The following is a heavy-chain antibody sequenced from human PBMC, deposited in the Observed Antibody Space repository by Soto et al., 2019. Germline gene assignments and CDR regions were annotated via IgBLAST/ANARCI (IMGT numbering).Heavy chain of an antibody. J-gene: IGHJ6*02. CDR3: ARDRATRFGEKVYYYGMDV. CDR1: GGSISSGGYY. Sequence: QVQLQESGPGLVKPSQTLSLTCTVSGGSISSGGYYLSWIRQHPGKGLERIGYIYYSGSTYYNPSLKSRVTISVDTSKSQFSLELSSVTAADTAVYYCARDRATRFGEKVYYYGMDVWGQGTTVTVSS. D-gene: IGHD3-10*01. V-gene: IGHV4-31*03. CDR2: IYYSGST.